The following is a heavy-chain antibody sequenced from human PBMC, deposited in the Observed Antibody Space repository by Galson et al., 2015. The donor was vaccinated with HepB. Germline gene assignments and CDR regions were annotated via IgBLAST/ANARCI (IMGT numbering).Heavy chain of an antibody. CDR3: ASAPPGWGADYYGMDV. CDR1: GFTFSSYW. D-gene: IGHD3-16*01. Sequence: SLRLSCAASGFTFSSYWMSWVRQAPGKGLEWVANIKQDGSEKYYVDSVKGRFTISRDNAKNSLYLQMNSLRAEDTAVYYCASAPPGWGADYYGMDVWGQGTTVTVSS. V-gene: IGHV3-7*01. CDR2: IKQDGSEK. J-gene: IGHJ6*02.